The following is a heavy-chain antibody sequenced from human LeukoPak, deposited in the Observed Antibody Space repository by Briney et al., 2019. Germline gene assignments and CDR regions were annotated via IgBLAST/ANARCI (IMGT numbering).Heavy chain of an antibody. Sequence: GESLKISCKGSGYSFTSYWIGWVRQMPGKGLEWMGIIYPGDSDTRYSPSFQGQVTISADKSISTAYLQWSSLKASDTAMYYFARSPYCSSTSCYTYFDYWGQGTLVTVSS. V-gene: IGHV5-51*01. D-gene: IGHD2-2*02. CDR3: ARSPYCSSTSCYTYFDY. CDR2: IYPGDSDT. J-gene: IGHJ4*02. CDR1: GYSFTSYW.